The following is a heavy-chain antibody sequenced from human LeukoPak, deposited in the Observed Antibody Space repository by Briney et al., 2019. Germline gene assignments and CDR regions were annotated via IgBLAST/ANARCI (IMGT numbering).Heavy chain of an antibody. J-gene: IGHJ2*01. CDR1: GFPFSNYW. Sequence: GGSLRLSCAASGFPFSNYWMSWVRQAPGKGLEWVSYISSSGSTIYYADSVKGRFTISRDNAKNSLYLQMNSLRAEDTAVYYCARDSARYYYGSGSSPNWYFDLWGRGTLVTVSS. CDR2: ISSSGSTI. V-gene: IGHV3-11*04. CDR3: ARDSARYYYGSGSSPNWYFDL. D-gene: IGHD3-10*01.